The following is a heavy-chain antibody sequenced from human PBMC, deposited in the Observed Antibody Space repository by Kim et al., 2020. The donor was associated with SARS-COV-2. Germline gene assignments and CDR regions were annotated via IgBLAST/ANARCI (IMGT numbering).Heavy chain of an antibody. J-gene: IGHJ1*01. V-gene: IGHV3-23*01. CDR2: ISGSGSAT. CDR1: GFTFTTYA. CDR3: AKIPYSSGWSGYFQH. D-gene: IGHD6-19*01. Sequence: GGSLRPSCAASGFTFTTYAMSWVRQAPGKGLEWVSAISGSGSATYYADSVKGRFTVSRDNSKNTLYLQMNSLRAEDTAVYYCAKIPYSSGWSGYFQHWGQGTLVTVSS.